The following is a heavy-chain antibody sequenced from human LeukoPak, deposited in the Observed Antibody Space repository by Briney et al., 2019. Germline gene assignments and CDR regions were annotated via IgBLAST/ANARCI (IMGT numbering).Heavy chain of an antibody. D-gene: IGHD5-18*01. CDR3: AKERDTAMVTIDY. CDR1: GFTFSSYG. V-gene: IGHV3-30*02. J-gene: IGHJ4*02. Sequence: AGGSLRLSCAASGFTFSSYGMHWVRQAPGKGLEWVAFIRYDGSNKYYADSVKGRFTISRDNSKNTLYLQMNSLRAEGTAVYYCAKERDTAMVTIDYWGQGTLVTVSS. CDR2: IRYDGSNK.